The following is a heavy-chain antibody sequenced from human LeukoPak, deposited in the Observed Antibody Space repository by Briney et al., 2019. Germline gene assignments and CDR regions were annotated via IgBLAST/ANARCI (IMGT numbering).Heavy chain of an antibody. Sequence: GGSLRLSCAASGFSFSSSTMNWVRQAPGRGLEWVSSISSSGSSIYYADSVKGRFTISRGNAKNSLYLQINSLRAEDTAVYYCARDSYWLGGTIGAFDIWGQGQWSPSLQ. D-gene: IGHD3-10*01. J-gene: IGHJ3*02. CDR1: GFSFSSST. CDR2: ISSSGSSI. V-gene: IGHV3-21*01. CDR3: ARDSYWLGGTIGAFDI.